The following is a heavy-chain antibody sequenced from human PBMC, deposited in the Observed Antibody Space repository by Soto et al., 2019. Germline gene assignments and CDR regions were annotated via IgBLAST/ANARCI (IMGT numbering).Heavy chain of an antibody. Sequence: PRESLKISCKGSGYSFTTYWIGGVRQMPGKGLEWMGIIYPGDSDIRYSPSFQGQVTISADKSITTAYLQWNSLKASDTAMYYCARRLTAAHYYGVDVWGQGTTVTAS. J-gene: IGHJ6*02. CDR2: IYPGDSDI. D-gene: IGHD6-25*01. CDR3: ARRLTAAHYYGVDV. V-gene: IGHV5-51*01. CDR1: GYSFTTYW.